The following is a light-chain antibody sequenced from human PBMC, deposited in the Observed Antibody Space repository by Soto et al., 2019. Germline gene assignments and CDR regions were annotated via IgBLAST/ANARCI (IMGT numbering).Light chain of an antibody. CDR1: SSSNIGSNT. CDR3: MQALQTPRT. Sequence: VLTQPPSASGTPGQRVTISCSGSSSNIGSNTVNWYLQKPGQSPQLLIYMGSKRASGVPDRFSGSGSGTYFTLKISRVEAEDAGVYYCMQALQTPRTFGQGTKVDIK. J-gene: IGKJ1*01. CDR2: MGS. V-gene: IGKV2-28*01.